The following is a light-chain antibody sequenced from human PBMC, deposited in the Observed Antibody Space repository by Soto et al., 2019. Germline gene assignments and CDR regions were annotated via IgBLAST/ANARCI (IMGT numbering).Light chain of an antibody. Sequence: EIVLTQSPGTLSLSPGERATLSCRASQSFSSSFLAWYQQRPGQAPRLLIYGAFSRATGIPDRFSGSGSATDFTLTISRLEPEDFAVYYCQQYGTSPPLTFGGGTKVDIK. CDR1: QSFSSSF. CDR2: GAF. CDR3: QQYGTSPPLT. J-gene: IGKJ4*01. V-gene: IGKV3-20*01.